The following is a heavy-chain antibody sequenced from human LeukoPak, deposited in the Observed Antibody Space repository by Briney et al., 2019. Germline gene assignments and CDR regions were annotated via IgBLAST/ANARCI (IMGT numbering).Heavy chain of an antibody. D-gene: IGHD2-2*01. CDR1: RFTFSSYA. J-gene: IGHJ5*02. V-gene: IGHV3-23*01. CDR3: ARSPTAINGYFDP. CDR2: ISGGGGST. Sequence: GGPLRLSCAASRFTFSSYAMSWVRQAPGKGLEWVSTISGGGGSTYYADSVKGRFTISRDNSKNTLYLQMNSLRADDAAVYYCARSPTAINGYFDPWGQGTLVTVSS.